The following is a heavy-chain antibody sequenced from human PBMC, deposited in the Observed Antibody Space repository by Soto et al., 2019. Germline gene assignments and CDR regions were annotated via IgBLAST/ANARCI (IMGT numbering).Heavy chain of an antibody. Sequence: EVQLVESGGGLVQPGGSLRLSCAASGFTFSSYSMNWVRQAPGMGLEWVSYISSSSSTIYYADSVKGRFTISRDNAKNSLYLQINSLRAEDTAVYYCARGLGYCSSTSCSPGDGSWGQGTLVTVSS. CDR1: GFTFSSYS. V-gene: IGHV3-48*01. CDR3: ARGLGYCSSTSCSPGDGS. CDR2: ISSSSSTI. J-gene: IGHJ5*02. D-gene: IGHD2-2*01.